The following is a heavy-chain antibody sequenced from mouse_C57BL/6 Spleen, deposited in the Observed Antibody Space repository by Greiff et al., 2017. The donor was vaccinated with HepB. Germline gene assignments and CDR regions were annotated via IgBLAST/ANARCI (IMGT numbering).Heavy chain of an antibody. CDR3: ARSGWGYFDY. CDR2: IDPSDSYT. V-gene: IGHV1-59*01. D-gene: IGHD2-3*01. Sequence: QVQLQQPGAELVRPGTSVKLSCKASGYTFTSYWMHWVKQRPGQGLEWIGVIDPSDSYTNYNQKFKGKATLTVDTSSSTAYMQLSSLTSEDSAVYYCARSGWGYFDYWGQGTTLTVSS. J-gene: IGHJ2*01. CDR1: GYTFTSYW.